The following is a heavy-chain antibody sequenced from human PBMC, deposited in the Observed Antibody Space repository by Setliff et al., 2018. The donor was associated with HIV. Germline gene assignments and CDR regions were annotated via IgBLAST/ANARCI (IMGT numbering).Heavy chain of an antibody. D-gene: IGHD5-12*01. CDR3: ARVGLRFKYTFDY. Sequence: SETLSLTCAVYGGSISGYYWSWIRQPPGKGLEWIGEINPVGRNDNYNPSLNNRAAIVLDTSKNQFSLWLTSVTAADTAVYYCARVGLRFKYTFDYWSQGMLVTVSS. V-gene: IGHV4-34*04. J-gene: IGHJ4*02. CDR1: GGSISGYY. CDR2: INPVGRND.